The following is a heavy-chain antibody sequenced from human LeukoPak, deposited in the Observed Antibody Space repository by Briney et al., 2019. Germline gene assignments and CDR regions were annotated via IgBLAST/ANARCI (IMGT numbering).Heavy chain of an antibody. J-gene: IGHJ6*04. CDR1: GGSFSGYY. CDR2: INHSGST. D-gene: IGHD3-10*01. V-gene: IGHV4-34*01. Sequence: SETLSLTCAVYGGSFSGYYWSWIRQPPGKGLEWIGEINHSGSTNYNPSLKSRVTISVDTSKNQFSLKLSSVTAADTAVYYCARGRSSRYYYGMDVWGKETTVTVSS. CDR3: ARGRSSRYYYGMDV.